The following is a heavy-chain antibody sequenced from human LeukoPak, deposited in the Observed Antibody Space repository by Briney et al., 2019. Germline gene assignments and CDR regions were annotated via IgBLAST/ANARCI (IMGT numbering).Heavy chain of an antibody. V-gene: IGHV1-69*05. D-gene: IGHD3-3*01. CDR3: ARGYDFWSGYWYY. J-gene: IGHJ4*02. CDR1: GGTFSSYA. Sequence: SVKVSYKASGGTFSSYAISWVRQAPGRGLEWMGGIIPIFGTANYAQKFQGRVTITTDESTSTAYMELSSLRSEDTAVYYCARGYDFWSGYWYYWGQGTLVTVSS. CDR2: IIPIFGTA.